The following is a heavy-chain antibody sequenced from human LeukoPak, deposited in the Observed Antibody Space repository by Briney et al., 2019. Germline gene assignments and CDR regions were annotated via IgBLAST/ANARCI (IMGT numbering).Heavy chain of an antibody. CDR2: INANSGTT. CDR1: GFAFSVYA. D-gene: IGHD2-21*02. V-gene: IGHV3-23*01. J-gene: IGHJ5*01. CDR3: AKPISGGLAVTADWFHP. Sequence: GGSLRLSCAASGFAFSVYAMSWLRQPPGKGLEWVSTINANSGTTSYAASVRGRFTISGDNSKNALYLQLNILRADDTATYYCAKPISGGLAVTADWFHPWGQGTLVVVSS.